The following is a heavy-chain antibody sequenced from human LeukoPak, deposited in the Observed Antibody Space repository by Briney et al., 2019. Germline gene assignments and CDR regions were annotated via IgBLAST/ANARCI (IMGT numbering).Heavy chain of an antibody. CDR2: INYSGTT. Sequence: SETLSLTRTVSGGSLSSRSYYWGWIRQPPGKGLEWIGSINYSGTTYSNPSLKTRVTISVVTSKNQFSLMLSSVTAADTAVYCCARLYCSSSICYLYYWGQGNLVTVSS. J-gene: IGHJ4*02. D-gene: IGHD2-2*01. V-gene: IGHV4-39*01. CDR1: GGSLSSRSYY. CDR3: ARLYCSSSICYLYY.